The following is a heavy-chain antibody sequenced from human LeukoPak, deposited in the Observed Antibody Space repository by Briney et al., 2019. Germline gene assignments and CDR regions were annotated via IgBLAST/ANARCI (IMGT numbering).Heavy chain of an antibody. J-gene: IGHJ4*02. V-gene: IGHV3-30*02. Sequence: GGSLRLSCAASGFTFSSYSMNWVRQAPGSGLQWLAFVRYDGIIQFYADSVKGRFTVSRDNSKDMVYLQMDNLRPEDTAVYYCAKDRQDYGAYWGQGTLVTVST. CDR1: GFTFSSYS. CDR2: VRYDGIIQ. CDR3: AKDRQDYGAY.